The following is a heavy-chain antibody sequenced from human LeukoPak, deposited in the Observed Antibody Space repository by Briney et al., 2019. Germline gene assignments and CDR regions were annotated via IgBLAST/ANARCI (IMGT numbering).Heavy chain of an antibody. J-gene: IGHJ4*02. CDR2: ISSSGGGT. CDR3: AKRDTISKYYFDY. Sequence: GGSLRLSCAASGFTFSNYAMSWVRQAPGKGLEWVSAISSSGGGTYYADSVKGRFTISRDQSKNTLYLQMNSLRGEDTAVYYCAKRDTISKYYFDYWGQGTLVTVSS. V-gene: IGHV3-23*01. CDR1: GFTFSNYA. D-gene: IGHD3-10*01.